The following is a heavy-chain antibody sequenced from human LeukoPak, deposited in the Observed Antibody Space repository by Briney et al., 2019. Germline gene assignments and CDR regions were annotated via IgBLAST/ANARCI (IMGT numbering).Heavy chain of an antibody. Sequence: GGSLRLSCAASGFTFSSYAMSWVRQAPGKGLEWVSAISGSGGSTYYADSVKGRFTISRDNSKNTLYLQMNSLRAEDTAVYYCAEIPTAYCSGGSCYLDYWGQGTLVTVSS. V-gene: IGHV3-23*01. CDR3: AEIPTAYCSGGSCYLDY. CDR2: ISGSGGST. CDR1: GFTFSSYA. D-gene: IGHD2-15*01. J-gene: IGHJ4*02.